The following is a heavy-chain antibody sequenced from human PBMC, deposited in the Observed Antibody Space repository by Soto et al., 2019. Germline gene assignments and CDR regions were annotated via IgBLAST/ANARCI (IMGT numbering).Heavy chain of an antibody. J-gene: IGHJ6*02. CDR2: MNPNSGNT. CDR3: ARVSLGCSSTDCYSYYGLDV. D-gene: IGHD2-2*01. CDR1: GYTLTSYD. Sequence: QVQLVQSGAEVKKPGASVKVSCKASGYTLTSYDINWVRQASGQGLEWMGWMNPNSGNTGYAQKFQGRVSMTRDTSISTAYMELSSLRSEDTAVYFCARVSLGCSSTDCYSYYGLDVWGQGTTVTVAS. V-gene: IGHV1-8*01.